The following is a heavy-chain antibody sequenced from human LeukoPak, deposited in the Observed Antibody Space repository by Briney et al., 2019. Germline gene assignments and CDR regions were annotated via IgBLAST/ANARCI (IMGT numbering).Heavy chain of an antibody. CDR2: IYYSGST. D-gene: IGHD3-22*01. V-gene: IGHV4-39*07. CDR1: GGSISSSSYY. J-gene: IGHJ3*02. CDR3: ARGVTMIVVVITNDAFDI. Sequence: SETLSLTCTVSGGSISSSSYYWGWLRQPPGKGLEWIGSIYYSGSTYYNPSLKSRVTISVDKSKNQFSLKLSSVTAADTAVYYCARGVTMIVVVITNDAFDIWGQGTMVTVSS.